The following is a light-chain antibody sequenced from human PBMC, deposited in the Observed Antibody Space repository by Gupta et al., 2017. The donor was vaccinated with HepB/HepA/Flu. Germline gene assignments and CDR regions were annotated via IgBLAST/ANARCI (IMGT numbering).Light chain of an antibody. CDR3: QSYDSSRSGWV. V-gene: IGLV1-40*01. Sequence: QSVLTQPPSVSGAPGQRVTISCTGSSSNIGAGYDVHWYQQLPGTAPKLLIYGNSNRPSGVPDRFSGSKSGTSASLAITGLQAEDEADYYCQSYDSSRSGWVFGTGTKVTVL. CDR2: GNS. J-gene: IGLJ1*01. CDR1: SSNIGAGYD.